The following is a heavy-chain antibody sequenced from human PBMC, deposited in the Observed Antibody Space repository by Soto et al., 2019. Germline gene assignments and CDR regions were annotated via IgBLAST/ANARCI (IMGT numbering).Heavy chain of an antibody. CDR1: GGSFSGYY. J-gene: IGHJ4*02. Sequence: PSETLSLTCAVYGGSFSGYYWSWIRQPPGKGLEWIGEINHSGSTNYNPSLKSRVTISVDTSKNQFSLKLSSVTAADTAVYYCARGWELLLPFDYWGQGTLVTVSS. D-gene: IGHD1-26*01. CDR3: ARGWELLLPFDY. V-gene: IGHV4-34*01. CDR2: INHSGST.